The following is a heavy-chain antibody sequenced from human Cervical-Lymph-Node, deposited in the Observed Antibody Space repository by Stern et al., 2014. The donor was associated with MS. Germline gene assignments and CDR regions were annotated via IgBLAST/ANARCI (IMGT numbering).Heavy chain of an antibody. V-gene: IGHV1-2*04. Sequence: VQLVESGAEVKKPGASVKVSCKASGYTFTGYYMHWVRQAPGQGLEWMGWINPNSGGTNYAQKFQGWVTMTRDTSISTAYMELSRLRSDDTAVYYCARGLVDTAMVSPYFDYWGQGTLVTVSS. CDR3: ARGLVDTAMVSPYFDY. D-gene: IGHD5-18*01. J-gene: IGHJ4*02. CDR1: GYTFTGYY. CDR2: INPNSGGT.